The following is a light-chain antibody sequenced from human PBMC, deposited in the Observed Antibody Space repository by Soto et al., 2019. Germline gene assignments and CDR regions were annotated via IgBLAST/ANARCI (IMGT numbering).Light chain of an antibody. Sequence: DVQMTHPPYSLSASLGYTFTITFRASQIISSYLNWYQQKPGKAPKLLIYAASSLQSGVPSRFSGSGSGTDFTLTISSLQPEDFATYCCQQSYSTPYTFGQGTKVDIK. CDR1: QIISSY. CDR3: QQSYSTPYT. J-gene: IGKJ2*01. V-gene: IGKV1-39*01. CDR2: AAS.